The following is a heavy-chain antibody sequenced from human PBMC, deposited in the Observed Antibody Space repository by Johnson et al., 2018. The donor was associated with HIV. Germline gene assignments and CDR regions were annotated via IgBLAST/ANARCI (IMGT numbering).Heavy chain of an antibody. Sequence: QVQLVESGGGLVKPGGSLRLSCATSGFTFSDYYINWIRQAPGKGLEWVSYISGSSSIIYYADSVKGRFPISRDYAKKSVYLQMNSLRAEDTAVYYCARAVYSSTSSCAFDIWGQGTMVTVSS. CDR2: ISGSSSII. CDR1: GFTFSDYY. J-gene: IGHJ3*02. CDR3: ARAVYSSTSSCAFDI. D-gene: IGHD6-6*01. V-gene: IGHV3-11*04.